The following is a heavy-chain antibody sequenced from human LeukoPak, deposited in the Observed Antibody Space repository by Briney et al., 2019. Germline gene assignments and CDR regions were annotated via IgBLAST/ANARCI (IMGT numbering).Heavy chain of an antibody. CDR1: GYTFTSYA. CDR2: INAGNGNT. Sequence: AASVKVSCKASGYTFTSYAMHWVRQAPGQRLEWMGWINAGNGNTKYSQKFLGRVTITRDTSASTAYMELSSLRSEDTAIYYCARDESSSFDYWGQGTLVTVSS. CDR3: ARDESSSFDY. J-gene: IGHJ4*02. D-gene: IGHD3-22*01. V-gene: IGHV1-3*01.